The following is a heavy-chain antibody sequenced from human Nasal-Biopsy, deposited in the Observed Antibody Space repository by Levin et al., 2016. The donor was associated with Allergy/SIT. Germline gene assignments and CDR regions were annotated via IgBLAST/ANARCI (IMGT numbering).Heavy chain of an antibody. CDR1: GFSFSHYA. Sequence: GGSLRLSCAASGFSFSHYAMHWVRQCPGKGLEWVAIIWNDGSNAYYADSVQGRFIISRDNSKNTLYLEMNGLRGDDSGLYYCARSWGGTSAGIEYWGLGALVTVSS. J-gene: IGHJ4*02. D-gene: IGHD1-14*01. CDR2: IWNDGSNA. CDR3: ARSWGGTSAGIEY. V-gene: IGHV3-33*01.